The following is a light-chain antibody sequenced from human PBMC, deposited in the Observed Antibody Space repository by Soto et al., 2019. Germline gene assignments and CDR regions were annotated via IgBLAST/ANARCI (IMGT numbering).Light chain of an antibody. V-gene: IGLV1-51*02. CDR2: QNN. CDR1: SSNIGSSY. Sequence: QSVLTQPPSVSAAPGQKVTISCSGSSSNIGSSYVSWYQQLPGTAPKLVIYQNNKRPSGIPDRFSGSQSGTSATLGITGLQTGDEANYYCATWDGSLSDVVFGGGTKLTVL. CDR3: ATWDGSLSDVV. J-gene: IGLJ2*01.